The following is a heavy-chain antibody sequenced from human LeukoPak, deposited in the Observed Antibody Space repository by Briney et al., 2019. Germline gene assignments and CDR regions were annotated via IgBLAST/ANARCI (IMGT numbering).Heavy chain of an antibody. J-gene: IGHJ4*02. V-gene: IGHV4-61*05. CDR2: IYYSGST. D-gene: IGHD3/OR15-3a*01. CDR1: GGSISSSIYY. CDR3: ARGPRREPGTVDY. Sequence: PSETLSLTCTVSGGSISSSIYYWGWIRQPPGKGLEWIGYIYYSGSTNYNPSLKSRVTISVDTSKNQFSLKLSSVTAADTAVYYCARGPRREPGTVDYWGQGTLVTVSS.